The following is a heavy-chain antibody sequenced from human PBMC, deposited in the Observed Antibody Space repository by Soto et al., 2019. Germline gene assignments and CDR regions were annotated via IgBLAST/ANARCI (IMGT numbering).Heavy chain of an antibody. J-gene: IGHJ3*02. CDR3: ARDPSSTTVVTVAFDI. V-gene: IGHV3-21*01. CDR2: ISSSSSYI. Sequence: GGSLRLSCAASGFTFSSYSMNWVRQAPGKGLEWVSSISSSSSYIYYADSVKGRFTISRDNAKNSLYLQMNSLRAEDTAVYYCARDPSSTTVVTVAFDIWGQGTMVTVSS. D-gene: IGHD2-15*01. CDR1: GFTFSSYS.